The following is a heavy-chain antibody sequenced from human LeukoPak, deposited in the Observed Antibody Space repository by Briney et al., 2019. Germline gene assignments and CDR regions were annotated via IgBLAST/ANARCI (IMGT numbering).Heavy chain of an antibody. CDR2: ISAYNGNT. J-gene: IGHJ4*02. D-gene: IGHD3-10*01. CDR3: ARVGGGLVDDY. CDR1: GGTFSSYA. V-gene: IGHV1-18*01. Sequence: ASVKVSCKASGGTFSSYAISWVRQAPGQGLERMGWISAYNGNTNYAQKLQGRVTMTTDTSTSTAYMELRSLRSDDTAVYYCARVGGGLVDDYWGQGTLVTVSS.